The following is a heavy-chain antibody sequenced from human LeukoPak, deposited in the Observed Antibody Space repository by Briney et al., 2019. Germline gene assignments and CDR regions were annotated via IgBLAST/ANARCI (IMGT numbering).Heavy chain of an antibody. D-gene: IGHD3-22*01. Sequence: GGSLRLSCAASGFTFSTYSMNWVRQAPGKGLEWVSSISSNSRYIYYADSMRGRFTISRDNAKNSLYLQMNSLRAEDTALYYCARVIGSSGYYGALDYWGQGTLVTVSS. J-gene: IGHJ4*02. CDR1: GFTFSTYS. V-gene: IGHV3-21*04. CDR2: ISSNSRYI. CDR3: ARVIGSSGYYGALDY.